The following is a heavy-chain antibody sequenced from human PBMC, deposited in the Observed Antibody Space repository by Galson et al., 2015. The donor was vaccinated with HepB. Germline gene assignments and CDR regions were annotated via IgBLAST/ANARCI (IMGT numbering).Heavy chain of an antibody. J-gene: IGHJ5*02. CDR1: GFTFSSYS. D-gene: IGHD3-10*01. CDR2: VTSSGSIV. CDR3: ARGPPRTMVRGNDWFDP. Sequence: SLRLSCEASGFTFSSYSMNWVRQAPGQGLEWVASVTSSGSIVCTTDSLKGRFTMTRDNAKNSLYLQMNSLRAEDTAVYYCARGPPRTMVRGNDWFDPWGQGTLVTVSS. V-gene: IGHV3-21*01.